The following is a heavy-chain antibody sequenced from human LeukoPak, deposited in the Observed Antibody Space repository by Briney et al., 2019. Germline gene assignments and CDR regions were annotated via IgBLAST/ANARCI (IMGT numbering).Heavy chain of an antibody. CDR1: GYTLTELS. CDR2: FDPEDGET. D-gene: IGHD1-14*01. Sequence: GASVKVSRKVSGYTLTELSMHWVRQAPGKGLEWMGGFDPEDGETIYAQKFQGRVTMTEDTSTDTAYMELSSLRSDDTAVYYCARVGTDVANPDYWGQGTLVTVSS. V-gene: IGHV1-24*01. J-gene: IGHJ4*02. CDR3: ARVGTDVANPDY.